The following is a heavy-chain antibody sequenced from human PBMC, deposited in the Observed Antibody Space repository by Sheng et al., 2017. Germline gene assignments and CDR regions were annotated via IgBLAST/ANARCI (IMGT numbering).Heavy chain of an antibody. J-gene: IGHJ4*02. CDR2: INHSGST. Sequence: QVQLQQWGAGLLKPSETLSLTCAVYGGSFSGYYWSWIRQPPGKGLEWIGEINHSGSTNYNPSLKSRVTISVDTSKNQFSLKLSSVTAADTAVYYCARGYGGSDYYFDYWGQGTLVTVSS. D-gene: IGHD4-17*01. V-gene: IGHV4-34*01. CDR3: ARGYGGSDYYFDY. CDR1: GGSFSGYY.